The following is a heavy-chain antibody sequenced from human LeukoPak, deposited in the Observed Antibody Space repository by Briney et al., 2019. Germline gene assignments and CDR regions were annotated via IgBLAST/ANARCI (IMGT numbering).Heavy chain of an antibody. CDR3: ARVEGYDFWSGYYSLYNWFDP. J-gene: IGHJ5*02. D-gene: IGHD3-3*01. CDR1: GFTFSSYW. Sequence: GGSLRLSCAASGFTFSSYWMHWVRQAPGKGLVWVSRINSDGSSTSYADSVKGRFTISRDNAKNTLYLQMNSLRAEDTAVYYCARVEGYDFWSGYYSLYNWFDPWGQGTLVTVSS. V-gene: IGHV3-74*01. CDR2: INSDGSST.